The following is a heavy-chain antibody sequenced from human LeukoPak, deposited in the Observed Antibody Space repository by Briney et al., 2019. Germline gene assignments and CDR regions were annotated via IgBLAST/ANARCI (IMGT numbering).Heavy chain of an antibody. D-gene: IGHD3-16*01. CDR1: GFTFSSYA. Sequence: PGRSLRLSCAASGFTFSSYAMHWVRQAPGKGLEWVAVISYDGSNKYYADSVKGRFTISRDNSKNTLYLQMNSLRAEDTAVYYCARDRGKGVDYWGQGTLVTVSS. J-gene: IGHJ4*02. CDR2: ISYDGSNK. V-gene: IGHV3-30-3*01. CDR3: ARDRGKGVDY.